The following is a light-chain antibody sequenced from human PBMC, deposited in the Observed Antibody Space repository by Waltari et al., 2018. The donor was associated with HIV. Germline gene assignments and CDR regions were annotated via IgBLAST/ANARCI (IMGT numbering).Light chain of an antibody. Sequence: QSALTQPASVSGSPGQSITISCAGTTSDIGIFDSVSWYQQHPGRAPHLMIFGVYSRPSVVSSRFSGSKSGNPASLTISGLQAEDEANYYCCSYTAIHTLIFGGGTKLTVL. CDR1: TSDIGIFDS. CDR3: CSYTAIHTLI. CDR2: GVY. J-gene: IGLJ2*01. V-gene: IGLV2-14*01.